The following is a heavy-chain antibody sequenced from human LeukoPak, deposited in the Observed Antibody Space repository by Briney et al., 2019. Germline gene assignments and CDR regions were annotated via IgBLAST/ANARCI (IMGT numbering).Heavy chain of an antibody. V-gene: IGHV1-69*13. CDR2: IIPIFGTA. J-gene: IGHJ6*03. Sequence: SVKVSCKASGGTFSSYAISWVRQAPGQGLEWMGGIIPIFGTANYAQKFQGRVTITADESTSTAYMELSSLRPEDTAVYYCARDGSLEYSSPANYYYYYYMDVWGKGTTVTVSS. CDR1: GGTFSSYA. D-gene: IGHD6-6*01. CDR3: ARDGSLEYSSPANYYYYYYMDV.